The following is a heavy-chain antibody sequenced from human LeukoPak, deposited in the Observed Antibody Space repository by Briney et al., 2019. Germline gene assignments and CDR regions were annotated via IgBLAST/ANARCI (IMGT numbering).Heavy chain of an antibody. CDR1: GFTFSSYE. V-gene: IGHV3-23*01. CDR3: AMTYSGSSPTRGFDY. D-gene: IGHD1-26*01. Sequence: GGSLRLSCAASGFTFSSYEMNWVRQAPGKGLEWVSAISGSGGSTYYADSVKGRFTISRDNSKNTLYLQMNSLRAEDTALYYCAMTYSGSSPTRGFDYWGQGTLVTVSS. J-gene: IGHJ4*02. CDR2: ISGSGGST.